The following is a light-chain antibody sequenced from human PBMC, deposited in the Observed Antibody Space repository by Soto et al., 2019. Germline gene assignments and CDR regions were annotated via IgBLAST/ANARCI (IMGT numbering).Light chain of an antibody. Sequence: EIVLTQSPGTLSLSPGERATLSCRASQSVSSNYLAWYQQKPGQAPRLLIYGASSRATGIPDRFSGSGSGTDFTLTISRLEPEDFAVYYCQQYGGSSGTFGQGPKVEI. CDR2: GAS. J-gene: IGKJ1*01. CDR1: QSVSSNY. V-gene: IGKV3-20*01. CDR3: QQYGGSSGT.